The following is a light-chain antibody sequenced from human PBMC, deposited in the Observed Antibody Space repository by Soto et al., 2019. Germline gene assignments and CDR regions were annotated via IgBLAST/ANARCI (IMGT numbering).Light chain of an antibody. CDR2: LGS. V-gene: IGKV2-28*01. Sequence: DIVMTQSPLSLPVTPGEPASISCRSSQSLLHSNGYNYLDWYLQKPGQSPQLLIYLGSNRASGVPDRFSGSGSGTDFTLKISRVEAEDVGVHYCMQALQTPPYTFGQGTKLEIK. CDR3: MQALQTPPYT. CDR1: QSLLHSNGYNY. J-gene: IGKJ2*01.